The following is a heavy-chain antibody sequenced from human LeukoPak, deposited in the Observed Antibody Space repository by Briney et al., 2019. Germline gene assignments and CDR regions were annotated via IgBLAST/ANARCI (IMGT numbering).Heavy chain of an antibody. J-gene: IGHJ4*02. V-gene: IGHV4-34*01. Sequence: SETLSLTCAVYGGSFSGYYWSWIRQPPGKGLEWIGEINHSGSTNYNPSLKSRVTISVDTSKNQFSLKLSSVTAADTAVYYCARAVLLWFGEFFDYWGQGTLVTVSS. CDR1: GGSFSGYY. CDR2: INHSGST. D-gene: IGHD3-10*01. CDR3: ARAVLLWFGEFFDY.